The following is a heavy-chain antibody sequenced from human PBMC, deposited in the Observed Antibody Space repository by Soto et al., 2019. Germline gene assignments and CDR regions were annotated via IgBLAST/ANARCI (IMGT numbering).Heavy chain of an antibody. Sequence: SGPTLVNPTQTLTLTCTFFGFSLSTREVGVGWIREPPGKALEWLALIYWDDDKRYSPSLKSRLTITKDTSRNQVVLTMTNMDPADTGTYYCAHRGYYYGSGSYYTHWGQGTLVTVSS. J-gene: IGHJ4*02. CDR2: IYWDDDK. D-gene: IGHD3-10*01. CDR3: AHRGYYYGSGSYYTH. V-gene: IGHV2-5*02. CDR1: GFSLSTREVG.